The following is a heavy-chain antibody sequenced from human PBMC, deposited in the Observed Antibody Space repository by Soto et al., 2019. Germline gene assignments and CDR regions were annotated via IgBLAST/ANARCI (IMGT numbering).Heavy chain of an antibody. Sequence: SETLSLTCTVSGGSISSGGYYWSWIRQHPGKGLEWIGYIYYSGSTYYNPSLKSRVTISVDTSKNQFSLKLSSVTAADTAVYYCARAGVATIYPGNNWFDPWGQGTLVTVSS. CDR3: ARAGVATIYPGNNWFDP. CDR2: IYYSGST. CDR1: GGSISSGGYY. J-gene: IGHJ5*02. V-gene: IGHV4-31*03. D-gene: IGHD5-12*01.